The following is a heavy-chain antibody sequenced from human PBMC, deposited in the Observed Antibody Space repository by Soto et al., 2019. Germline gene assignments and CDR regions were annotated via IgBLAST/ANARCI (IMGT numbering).Heavy chain of an antibody. J-gene: IGHJ4*02. V-gene: IGHV4-30-2*01. CDR1: GGSISSGGYS. CDR3: ARAEGGIFDY. Sequence: QLQLQESGSGLVKPSQTLSLTCAVSGGSISSGGYSWSWIRQPPGKGLEWIGYIYHGVSTYYNPSLKSRVTISVDRSKNQFSLTLSSVTAADTAVYYCARAEGGIFDYWGQGTLVTVSS. CDR2: IYHGVST.